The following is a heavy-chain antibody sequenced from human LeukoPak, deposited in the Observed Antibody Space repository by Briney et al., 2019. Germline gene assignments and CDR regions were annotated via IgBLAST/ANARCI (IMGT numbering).Heavy chain of an antibody. D-gene: IGHD1-1*01. CDR3: AGSNWKYYFGF. V-gene: IGHV4-30-4*08. J-gene: IGHJ4*02. Sequence: SQTLSLTCTVSAGSITSGDHYWNWIRQPPGKGLEWIGYIYSSWSTYYNPSLKSRITMSLDTSKSQFSLKLSSVTAADTAVYYCAGSNWKYYFGFWGQGTLVTVSS. CDR1: AGSITSGDHY. CDR2: IYSSWST.